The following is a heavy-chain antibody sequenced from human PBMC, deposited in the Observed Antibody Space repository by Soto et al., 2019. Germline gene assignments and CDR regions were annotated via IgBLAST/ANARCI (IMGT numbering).Heavy chain of an antibody. CDR1: GYSFTSYW. CDR3: ARLGLYYYDSSGYIVDDAFDI. D-gene: IGHD3-22*01. J-gene: IGHJ3*02. CDR2: IYPGDSDT. Sequence: GESLKISCKGSGYSFTSYWIGWVRQMPGKGLEWMGIIYPGDSDTRYSPTFQGQVTISADKSISTAYLQWSSLKASDTAIYYCARLGLYYYDSSGYIVDDAFDIWGQGTMVTVSS. V-gene: IGHV5-51*01.